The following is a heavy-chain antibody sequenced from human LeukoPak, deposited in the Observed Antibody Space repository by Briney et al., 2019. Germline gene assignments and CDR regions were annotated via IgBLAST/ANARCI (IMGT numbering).Heavy chain of an antibody. CDR2: IYYSGST. CDR3: ARGSTVLYYYYYMDV. V-gene: IGHV4-59*01. Sequence: SETLSLTCTVSGGSISSNYWSWIRQPPGKGLEWIGYIYYSGSTKYNPSLQSRVTISLDTSKNQFSLKLRSLTAADTAVYYCARGSTVLYYYYYMDVWGKGTTVPVSS. D-gene: IGHD4-17*01. CDR1: GGSISSNY. J-gene: IGHJ6*03.